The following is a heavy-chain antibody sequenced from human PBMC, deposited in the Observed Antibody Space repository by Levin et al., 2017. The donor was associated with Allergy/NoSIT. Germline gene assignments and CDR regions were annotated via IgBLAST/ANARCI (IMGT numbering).Heavy chain of an antibody. CDR2: INHSGST. CDR1: GGSFSGYY. J-gene: IGHJ5*02. D-gene: IGHD6-13*01. V-gene: IGHV4-34*01. CDR3: ARTSSSWYMARFDP. Sequence: ESLKISCAVYGGSFSGYYWSWIRQPPGKGLEWIGEINHSGSTNYNPSLKSRVTISVDTSKNQFSLKLSSVTAADTAVYYCARTSSSWYMARFDPWGQGTLVTVSS.